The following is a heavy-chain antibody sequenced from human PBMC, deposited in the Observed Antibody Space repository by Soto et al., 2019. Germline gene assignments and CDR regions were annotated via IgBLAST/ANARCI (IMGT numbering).Heavy chain of an antibody. V-gene: IGHV1-2*04. J-gene: IGHJ6*02. D-gene: IGHD6-19*01. CDR2: INPNSGGT. Sequence: ASVKVSCKASGYTFTGYYMHWVRQAPGQGLEWMGWINPNSGGTNYAQKLQGWVTMTRDTSISTAYMELSRLRSDDTAVYYCAAGIAVAGTLTYYYYGMDVWGQGTTVTVSS. CDR1: GYTFTGYY. CDR3: AAGIAVAGTLTYYYYGMDV.